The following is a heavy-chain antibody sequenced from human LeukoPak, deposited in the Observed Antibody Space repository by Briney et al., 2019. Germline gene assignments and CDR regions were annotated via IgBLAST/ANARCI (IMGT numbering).Heavy chain of an antibody. J-gene: IGHJ4*02. CDR3: AKSIPLVPAAHDY. CDR1: GFTFGSYS. V-gene: IGHV3-48*01. Sequence: GGSLRLSCAASGFTFGSYSMNWVRQAPGKGLEWVAYITSRSGTMFYADSVKGRFTISRDNSKNTLYLQMNSLRAEDTAVYYCAKSIPLVPAAHDYWGQGTLVTVSS. D-gene: IGHD2-2*01. CDR2: ITSRSGTM.